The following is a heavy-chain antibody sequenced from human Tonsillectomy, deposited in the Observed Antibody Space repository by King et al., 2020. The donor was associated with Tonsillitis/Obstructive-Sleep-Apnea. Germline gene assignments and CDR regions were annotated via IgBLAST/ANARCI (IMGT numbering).Heavy chain of an antibody. Sequence: VQLVESGGGLVQPGGSLRLSCAASGFTFSSYDMHWVRQATGKGLEWVSAIGTAGDTYYPGSVKGRFTISRENAKNSLYLQMNSLRAGDTAVYYCARESRRASYCSSTSCYPDAFDIWGQGTMVTVSS. J-gene: IGHJ3*02. CDR2: IGTAGDT. CDR1: GFTFSSYD. V-gene: IGHV3-13*04. CDR3: ARESRRASYCSSTSCYPDAFDI. D-gene: IGHD2-2*01.